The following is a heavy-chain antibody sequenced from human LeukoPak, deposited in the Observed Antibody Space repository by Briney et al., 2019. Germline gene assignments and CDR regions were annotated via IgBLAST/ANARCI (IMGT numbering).Heavy chain of an antibody. J-gene: IGHJ4*02. CDR1: GFTFSDYY. CDR3: ARDTPHYYDSSGYYPVDY. Sequence: PGGSLRLSCAASGFTFSDYYMSWIRQTPGKGLEWVSYISSSGSSIYHADSVKGRFTISRDNAKNSLYLQMNSLTVEDTAVYYCARDTPHYYDSSGYYPVDYWGQGTLVTASS. V-gene: IGHV3-11*04. CDR2: ISSSGSSI. D-gene: IGHD3-22*01.